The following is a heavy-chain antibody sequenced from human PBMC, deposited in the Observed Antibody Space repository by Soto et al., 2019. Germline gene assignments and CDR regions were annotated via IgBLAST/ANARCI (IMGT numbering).Heavy chain of an antibody. J-gene: IGHJ6*02. D-gene: IGHD4-17*01. CDR2: ISAYNGNT. V-gene: IGHV1-18*01. Sequence: QVQLVQSGAEVKKPGASVKVSCKASGYTFTSYGISWVRQAPGQGLEWMGWISAYNGNTNYAQKLQGRVTMTTDTSTGTAYMELRSLRSDDTAVYYCARDYGDYGAGTYYYYYYGMDVWGQGTTVTVSS. CDR1: GYTFTSYG. CDR3: ARDYGDYGAGTYYYYYYGMDV.